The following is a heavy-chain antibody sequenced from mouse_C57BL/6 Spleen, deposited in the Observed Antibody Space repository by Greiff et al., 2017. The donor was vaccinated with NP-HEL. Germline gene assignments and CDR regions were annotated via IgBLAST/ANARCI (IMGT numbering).Heavy chain of an antibody. Sequence: VQLQQSGPELVKPGASVKISCKASGYTFTDYYMNWVKQSHGKSLEWIGDINPNNGGTSYNQKFKGKATLTVDKSSSTAYMELRSLTSEDSAVYYCARGGVTTVVASYWYFDVWGTGTTVTVSS. V-gene: IGHV1-26*01. CDR3: ARGGVTTVVASYWYFDV. J-gene: IGHJ1*03. CDR2: INPNNGGT. D-gene: IGHD1-1*01. CDR1: GYTFTDYY.